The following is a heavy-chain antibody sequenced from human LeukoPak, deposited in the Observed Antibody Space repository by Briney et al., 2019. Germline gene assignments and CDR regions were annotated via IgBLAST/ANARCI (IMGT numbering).Heavy chain of an antibody. J-gene: IGHJ4*02. V-gene: IGHV3-48*03. CDR2: ISRSGGAT. CDR1: GFTFSSYE. CDR3: ASDKYYDILTGYSAPYYFGY. Sequence: GGSLRLSCAASGFTFSSYEMNWVRQAPGKGLEWVSYISRSGGATYYADSMKGRFTMSRDNAKNSLYLQMDSLRAEDTAIYYCASDKYYDILTGYSAPYYFGYGGQGILVTVSS. D-gene: IGHD3-9*01.